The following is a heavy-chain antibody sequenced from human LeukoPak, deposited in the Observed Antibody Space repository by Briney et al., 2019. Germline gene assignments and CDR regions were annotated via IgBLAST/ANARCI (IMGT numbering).Heavy chain of an antibody. CDR3: ARGTYGYYMDV. CDR2: IYRSGST. Sequence: SETLSLTCSGSNYSLSNSLYWGWLRQPPGKGLEWIGSIYRSGSTFYNPSLKSRVTISLDTFKHQFSLKLSSVTDADTAVYFCARGTYGYYMDVWGKGTTVTVSS. CDR1: NYSLSNSLY. V-gene: IGHV4-38-2*02. D-gene: IGHD4-17*01. J-gene: IGHJ6*03.